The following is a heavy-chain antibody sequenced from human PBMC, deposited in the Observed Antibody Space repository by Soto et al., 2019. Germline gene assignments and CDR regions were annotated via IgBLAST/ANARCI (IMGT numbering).Heavy chain of an antibody. Sequence: PSETLSLTCTVSGGSISSGGYYWSWIRQHPGKGLEWIGYIYYSGSTYYNPSLKSRVTISVDTSKNQFSLKLSSVTAADTAVYYCARVRGPIVGATVNPNFDYWGQGTLVTVSS. CDR1: GGSISSGGYY. V-gene: IGHV4-31*03. CDR2: IYYSGST. CDR3: ARVRGPIVGATVNPNFDY. D-gene: IGHD1-26*01. J-gene: IGHJ4*02.